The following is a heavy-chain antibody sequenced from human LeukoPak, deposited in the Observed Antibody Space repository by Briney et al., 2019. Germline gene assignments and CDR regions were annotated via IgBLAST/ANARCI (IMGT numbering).Heavy chain of an antibody. CDR1: GYTFTSYD. CDR2: ISPYNGDT. V-gene: IGHV1-18*01. J-gene: IGHJ4*02. CDR3: ARDFMITFGGIIDPSPFDY. D-gene: IGHD3-16*02. Sequence: GASVKVSCKASGYTFTSYDINWVRQAPGQGLEWMGWISPYNGDTNYTQHLQGRVTMTTDTSTTTAYMELRSLRSDDTAVYYCARDFMITFGGIIDPSPFDYWGQGTLVTVSS.